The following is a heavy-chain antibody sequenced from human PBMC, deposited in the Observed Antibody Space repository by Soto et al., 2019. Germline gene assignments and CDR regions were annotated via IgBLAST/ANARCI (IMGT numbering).Heavy chain of an antibody. D-gene: IGHD1-26*01. CDR2: LSGGAIST. J-gene: IGHJ3*01. CDR1: GLTFSDYP. CDR3: AKPQSGSYYAAFDV. V-gene: IGHV3-23*01. Sequence: EVQLLESGGGLVQPGGSLRLSCAVSGLTFSDYPMDWVRQAPGKGLEWISRLSGGAISTYYADSVKGRFTISRDNSNNTLDLEMSSLRGEDTAVYYCAKPQSGSYYAAFDVWGQGTMVTVSS.